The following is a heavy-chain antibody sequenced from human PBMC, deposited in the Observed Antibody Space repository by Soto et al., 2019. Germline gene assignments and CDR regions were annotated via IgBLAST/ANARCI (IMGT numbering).Heavy chain of an antibody. CDR3: ARWEVDY. Sequence: QVHLVASGGGAVQPGRSLRLSCVTSGFTFSSYGMHWVRQAPGKGLGWVAVIWYDGSKKDYADSVRGRFTISRDNSKNTLFLQMDSLRDEDTAVYYCARWEVDYWGHGTLVTVSS. D-gene: IGHD1-26*01. V-gene: IGHV3-33*01. J-gene: IGHJ4*01. CDR1: GFTFSSYG. CDR2: IWYDGSKK.